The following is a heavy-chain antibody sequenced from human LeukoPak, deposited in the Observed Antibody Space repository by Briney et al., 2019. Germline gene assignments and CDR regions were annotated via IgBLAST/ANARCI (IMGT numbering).Heavy chain of an antibody. D-gene: IGHD3-22*01. V-gene: IGHV4-59*08. Sequence: GSLRLSCAASGFTFSSYAMSWVRQAPGKGLEWIGYIYYSGSTNYNPSLKSRVTISVDTSKNQFSLKLSSVTAADTAVYYCARLGDYYDSSGYYFKYFQHWGQGTLVTVSS. CDR1: GFTFSSYA. CDR3: ARLGDYYDSSGYYFKYFQH. CDR2: IYYSGST. J-gene: IGHJ1*01.